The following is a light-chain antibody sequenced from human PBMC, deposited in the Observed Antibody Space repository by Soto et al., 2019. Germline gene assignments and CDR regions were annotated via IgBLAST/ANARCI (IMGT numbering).Light chain of an antibody. CDR1: QNISSY. Sequence: IVLPHSRVTISLSPGGRADPCCMASQNISSYLIWYQQKPGQAPRLLMYDVSNRATGIPARFSGSGSGTDFTLTISSLEPEDLAVYYCQQRSNWPRTFGQGTKVDI. CDR3: QQRSNWPRT. CDR2: DVS. J-gene: IGKJ1*01. V-gene: IGKV3-11*01.